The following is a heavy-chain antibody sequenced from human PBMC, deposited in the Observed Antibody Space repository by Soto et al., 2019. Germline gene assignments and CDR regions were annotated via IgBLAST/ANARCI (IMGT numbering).Heavy chain of an antibody. Sequence: SETLSLTCVVYGGSFSNYYWSWIRQPPGEGLEWIGEINHTGNTNYNPSLKSRVTISGDRSKNQFSLKLTSVTAADTAVYYCAILGKGYWGQGTLVTVYS. J-gene: IGHJ4*02. CDR3: AILGKGY. V-gene: IGHV4-34*01. D-gene: IGHD3-16*01. CDR1: GGSFSNYY. CDR2: INHTGNT.